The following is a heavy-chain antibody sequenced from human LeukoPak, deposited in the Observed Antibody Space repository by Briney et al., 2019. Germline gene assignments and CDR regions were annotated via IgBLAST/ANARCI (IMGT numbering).Heavy chain of an antibody. Sequence: PGGSLRLSCAASGFTFSSYATHWVRQAPGKGLEYVSAISSNGGSTYYANSVKGRFTISRDNSKNTLYLQMGSLRAEDMAVYYCARAGGEGTAAGTYYVYWGQGTLVTVSS. CDR1: GFTFSSYA. CDR3: ARAGGEGTAAGTYYVY. V-gene: IGHV3-64*01. J-gene: IGHJ4*02. CDR2: ISSNGGST. D-gene: IGHD6-13*01.